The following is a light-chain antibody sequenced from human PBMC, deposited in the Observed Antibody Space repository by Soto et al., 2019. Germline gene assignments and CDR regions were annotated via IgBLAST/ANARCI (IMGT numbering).Light chain of an antibody. Sequence: TQSPSSLSASVGDRVTITCRASQSISSYLNWYQQKPGKAPNLLIYAASSLQSGVPSRFSGSGSGTDFTLTISSLQPEDFATYYCQQSYSTPFTFGGGTKVEIK. V-gene: IGKV1-39*01. CDR1: QSISSY. CDR3: QQSYSTPFT. J-gene: IGKJ4*01. CDR2: AAS.